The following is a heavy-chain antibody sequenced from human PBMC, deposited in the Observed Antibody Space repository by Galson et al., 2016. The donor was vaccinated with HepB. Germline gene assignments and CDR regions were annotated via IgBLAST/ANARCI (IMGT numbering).Heavy chain of an antibody. V-gene: IGHV3-21*01. CDR3: ARALRYFDWSLTRKANAFDI. Sequence: LRLSCAASGFTFSSYSMNWVRQAPGKGLEWVSSISSSSSYIYYADSVKGRFTISRDNAKNSLYLQMNSLRAEDTAVYYCARALRYFDWSLTRKANAFDIWGQGTMVTVSS. CDR2: ISSSSSYI. CDR1: GFTFSSYS. D-gene: IGHD3-9*01. J-gene: IGHJ3*02.